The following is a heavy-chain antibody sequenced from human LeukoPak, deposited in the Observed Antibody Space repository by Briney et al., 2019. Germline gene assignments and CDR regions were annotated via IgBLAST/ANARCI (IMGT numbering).Heavy chain of an antibody. J-gene: IGHJ3*02. D-gene: IGHD2-15*01. CDR1: GFTFSSYG. CDR3: AKEFYPRGGSLGAFDI. CDR2: IRYDGSNK. V-gene: IGHV3-30*02. Sequence: TGGSLRLSCAAPGFTFSSYGMHWVRQAPGKGLEWVAFIRYDGSNKYYADSVKGRFTISRDNSKNTLYLQMNSLRAEDTAVYYCAKEFYPRGGSLGAFDIWGQGTMVTVSS.